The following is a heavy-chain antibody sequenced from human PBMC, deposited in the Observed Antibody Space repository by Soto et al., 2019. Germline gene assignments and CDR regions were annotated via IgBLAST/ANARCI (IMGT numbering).Heavy chain of an antibody. CDR1: GGSLGSGGDY. Sequence: SETLSHTCTVAGGSLGSGGDYRSWIRPTPGKGLEWIGYIYYSGSTYYNPSLKSRVTISVDTSKNQFSLKLSSVTAADTAVYYCAWSSYYYDSSGYERTYYYGMDLWGQGTTVTVSS. J-gene: IGHJ6*02. CDR2: IYYSGST. CDR3: AWSSYYYDSSGYERTYYYGMDL. V-gene: IGHV4-30-4*01. D-gene: IGHD3-22*01.